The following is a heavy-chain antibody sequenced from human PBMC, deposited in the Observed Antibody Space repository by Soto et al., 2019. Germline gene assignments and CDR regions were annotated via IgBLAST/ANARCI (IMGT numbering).Heavy chain of an antibody. J-gene: IGHJ4*02. CDR3: AKAIGYCSSTSCPLGY. D-gene: IGHD2-2*01. Sequence: GGSLRLSCAASGFTFSSYAMSWVRQAPGKGLEWVSAISGSGGSTYYADSVKGRFTISRDNSKNTLYLQMNSLRAEDTAVYYCAKAIGYCSSTSCPLGYWGQGTLVTVSS. CDR1: GFTFSSYA. CDR2: ISGSGGST. V-gene: IGHV3-23*01.